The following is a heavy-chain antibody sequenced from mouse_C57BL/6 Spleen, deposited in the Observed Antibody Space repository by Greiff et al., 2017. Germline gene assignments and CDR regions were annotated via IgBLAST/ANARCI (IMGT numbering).Heavy chain of an antibody. V-gene: IGHV1-82*01. CDR2: IYPGDGDT. J-gene: IGHJ2*01. CDR3: AHDYGSSSYFDY. D-gene: IGHD1-1*01. CDR1: GYAFSSSW. Sequence: QVQLQQSGPELVKPGASVKISCKASGYAFSSSWMNWVKQRPGKGLEWIGRIYPGDGDTNYNGKFKGKATLTADKSSSTASMQLSSLTSEDSAVYFCAHDYGSSSYFDYWGQGTTLTVSS.